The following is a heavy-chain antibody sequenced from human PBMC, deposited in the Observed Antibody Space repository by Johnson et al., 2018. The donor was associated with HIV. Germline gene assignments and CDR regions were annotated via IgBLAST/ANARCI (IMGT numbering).Heavy chain of an antibody. CDR1: GFTFSSYG. CDR2: IYSGGST. Sequence: VQLVESGGGVVQPGRSLRLSCAASGFTFSSYGMTWVRQAPGKGLEWVSVIYSGGSTYYADSVKGRFTISRDKSKNMVYLQMNSLRAGDTAVYYCARAGVITGDAFDIWGQGTMVTVSS. J-gene: IGHJ3*02. D-gene: IGHD3-22*01. V-gene: IGHV3-66*01. CDR3: ARAGVITGDAFDI.